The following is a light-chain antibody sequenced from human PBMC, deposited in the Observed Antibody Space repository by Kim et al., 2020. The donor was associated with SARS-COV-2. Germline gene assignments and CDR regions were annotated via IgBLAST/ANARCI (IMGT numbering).Light chain of an antibody. CDR2: GVC. CDR3: QQYVSSRT. V-gene: IGKV3-20*01. CDR1: ESVSSNY. J-gene: IGKJ1*01. Sequence: LSPGERATRSCRASESVSSNYRGWYQQKPDQTPRLLIYGVCRRASGIPERIGGSGSGTDFSITSSRLEAEDVAEYYCQQYVSSRTFGQGTKVEIK.